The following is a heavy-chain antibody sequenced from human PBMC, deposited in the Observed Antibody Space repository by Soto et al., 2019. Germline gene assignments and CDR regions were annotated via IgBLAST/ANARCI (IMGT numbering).Heavy chain of an antibody. CDR3: ARMVVPTTYFDS. Sequence: ASVKVACKASGDTITNSYLDWVRNAPGQGLEWLGWINPNNGDTNYAQKSRGRVTMTRDTSNNTVYMELTRLTSDDTAVYFCARMVVPTTYFDSWGQGTPVTVSS. D-gene: IGHD3-22*01. CDR1: GDTITNSY. V-gene: IGHV1-2*02. J-gene: IGHJ4*02. CDR2: INPNNGDT.